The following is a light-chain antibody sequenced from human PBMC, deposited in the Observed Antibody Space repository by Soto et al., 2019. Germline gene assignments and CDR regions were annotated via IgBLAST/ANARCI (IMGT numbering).Light chain of an antibody. Sequence: EIVLTQSPGTLSLSPGERATLSCRASQSVTRSYLAWYQQKPGQAPRLLIYGASSRATGIPDRFSGSGSGTDITLTISRLEPEEFAVYYCQQYGNSPMTVGQVTKVEIK. J-gene: IGKJ1*01. CDR3: QQYGNSPMT. CDR1: QSVTRSY. V-gene: IGKV3-20*01. CDR2: GAS.